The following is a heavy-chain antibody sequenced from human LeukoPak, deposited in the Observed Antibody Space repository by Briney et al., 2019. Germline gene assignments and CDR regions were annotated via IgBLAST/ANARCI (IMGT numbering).Heavy chain of an antibody. D-gene: IGHD1/OR15-1a*01. J-gene: IGHJ4*02. CDR2: IKEDGTEE. CDR1: GFTFSSSW. V-gene: IGHV3-7*05. Sequence: GGSLRLSCAASGFTFSSSWMTWVRQAPGKGLEWVAHIKEDGTEEYYVDPVKGRFTISRDNAKNSLSLQMNSLRAEDTAVYYCARWNNDWEFDYWGQGTLVSVSS. CDR3: ARWNNDWEFDY.